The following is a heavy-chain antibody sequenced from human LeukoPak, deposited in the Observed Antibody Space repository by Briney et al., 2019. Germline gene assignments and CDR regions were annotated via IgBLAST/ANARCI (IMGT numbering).Heavy chain of an antibody. J-gene: IGHJ4*02. D-gene: IGHD2-15*01. Sequence: GGSLRLSCAASGFTFSSYGMHWVRQAPGKGLEWVSSISSSSSYIYYADSVKGRFTISRDNAKNSLCLQMNSLRAEDTAVYYCAGGRGGTIDYWGQGTLVNLSS. CDR3: AGGRGGTIDY. V-gene: IGHV3-21*01. CDR1: GFTFSSYG. CDR2: ISSSSSYI.